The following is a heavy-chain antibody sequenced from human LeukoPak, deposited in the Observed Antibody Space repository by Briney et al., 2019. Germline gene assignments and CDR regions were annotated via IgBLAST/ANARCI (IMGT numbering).Heavy chain of an antibody. CDR2: IYYNGST. D-gene: IGHD1-1*01. CDR1: GGSISSYY. J-gene: IGHJ4*02. V-gene: IGHV4-59*08. Sequence: SETLSLTCTVSGGSISSYYWSWIRQPPGKALEWIGYIYYNGSTNYNPSLKSRVTMSVDTSKNQFSLKLSSVTAADTAVFYCARHFTPRQPYDYWGQGTLVTVSS. CDR3: ARHFTPRQPYDY.